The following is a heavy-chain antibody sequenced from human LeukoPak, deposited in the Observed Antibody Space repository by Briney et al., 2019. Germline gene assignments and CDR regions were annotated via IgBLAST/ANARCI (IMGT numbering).Heavy chain of an antibody. D-gene: IGHD6-13*01. Sequence: GGSLRLSCAASGFTFSSYAMSWVRQAPGKGLEWVSAISGSGGSTYYADSVKGRFTISRDNSKNTLYLQMNSLRAEDTAVYYCAKECGAAGTLDDAFDIWGQGTMVTVSS. V-gene: IGHV3-23*01. CDR1: GFTFSSYA. J-gene: IGHJ3*02. CDR3: AKECGAAGTLDDAFDI. CDR2: ISGSGGST.